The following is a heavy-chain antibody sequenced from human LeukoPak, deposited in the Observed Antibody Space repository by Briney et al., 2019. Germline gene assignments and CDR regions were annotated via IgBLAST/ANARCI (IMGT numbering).Heavy chain of an antibody. CDR3: ARGPRYSSSWSYYYYMDV. J-gene: IGHJ6*03. Sequence: ASVKASCKASGYTFTSYGISWVRQAPGQGLEWMGWISAYNGNTNYAQKLQGRVTMTTDTSTSTAYMELRSLRSDDTAVYYCARGPRYSSSWSYYYYMDVWGKGTTVTVSS. V-gene: IGHV1-18*01. CDR1: GYTFTSYG. D-gene: IGHD6-13*01. CDR2: ISAYNGNT.